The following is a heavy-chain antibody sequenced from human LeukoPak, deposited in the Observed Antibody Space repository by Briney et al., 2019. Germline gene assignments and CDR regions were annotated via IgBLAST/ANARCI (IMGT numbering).Heavy chain of an antibody. V-gene: IGHV1-46*01. Sequence: ASVKVSCKVSGYTLTELSMHWVRQAPGQGLEWMGIINPSGGSTSYAQKFQGRVTMTRDMSTSTVYMELSSLRSEDTAVYYCARDGGEGGMGAFDIWGQGTMVTVSS. CDR2: INPSGGST. CDR1: GYTLTELS. J-gene: IGHJ3*02. D-gene: IGHD2-15*01. CDR3: ARDGGEGGMGAFDI.